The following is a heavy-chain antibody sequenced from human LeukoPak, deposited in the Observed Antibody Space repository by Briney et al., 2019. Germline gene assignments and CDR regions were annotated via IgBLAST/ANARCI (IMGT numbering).Heavy chain of an antibody. J-gene: IGHJ6*02. V-gene: IGHV3-66*02. Sequence: GGSLRLSCSASGFTVNSNFMSWVRQAPGKGLEWVSVIYSGDSTYYADSVKGRFTISRDNSKNTLYLQMNSLRAEDTAVYYCARSSAGYYYYYGMDVWGQGTTVTVSS. D-gene: IGHD6-13*01. CDR1: GFTVNSNF. CDR3: ARSSAGYYYYYGMDV. CDR2: IYSGDST.